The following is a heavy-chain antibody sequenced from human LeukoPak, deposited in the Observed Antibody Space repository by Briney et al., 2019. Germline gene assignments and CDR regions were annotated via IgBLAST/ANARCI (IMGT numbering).Heavy chain of an antibody. D-gene: IGHD3-10*01. CDR2: IIPIFGTA. Sequence: SVKVSCKASGGTFSSYAISWVRQAPGQGLEWTGGIIPIFGTANYAQKFQGRVTITADESTSTAYMELSSLRSEDTAVYYCASGGDYYGSGSYSDYWGQGTLVTVSS. CDR1: GGTFSSYA. CDR3: ASGGDYYGSGSYSDY. J-gene: IGHJ4*02. V-gene: IGHV1-69*13.